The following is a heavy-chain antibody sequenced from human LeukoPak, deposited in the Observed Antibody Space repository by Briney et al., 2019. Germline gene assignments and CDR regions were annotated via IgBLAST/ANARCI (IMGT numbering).Heavy chain of an antibody. CDR3: ARVRGYCSSTSCYGQFDP. V-gene: IGHV4-59*01. Sequence: SETLSLTCTVSGGSISSYYWSWIRQPPGKGLEWIGYIYYSGSTNYNPSLKSRVTISVDTSKNQFSLKLSSVIAADTAVYYCARVRGYCSSTSCYGQFDPWGQGTLVTVSS. J-gene: IGHJ5*02. CDR1: GGSISSYY. CDR2: IYYSGST. D-gene: IGHD2-2*01.